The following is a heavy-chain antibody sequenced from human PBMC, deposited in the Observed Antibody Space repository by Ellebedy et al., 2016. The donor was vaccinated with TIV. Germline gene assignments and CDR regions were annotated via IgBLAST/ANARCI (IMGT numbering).Heavy chain of an antibody. CDR2: ISSSSSTI. Sequence: GGSLRLXXAASGFTFSRYSMIWVRQAPGKGLEWVSYISSSSSTIYYADSVKGRFTISRDNAKNSLYLQMNSLRAEDTAVYYCARGPPMAMDVWGQGTTVTVSS. J-gene: IGHJ6*02. CDR1: GFTFSRYS. CDR3: ARGPPMAMDV. D-gene: IGHD3-10*01. V-gene: IGHV3-48*01.